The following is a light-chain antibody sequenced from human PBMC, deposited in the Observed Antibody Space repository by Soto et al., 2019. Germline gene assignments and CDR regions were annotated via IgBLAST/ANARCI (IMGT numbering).Light chain of an antibody. CDR1: SSNIGAGYD. J-gene: IGLJ3*02. V-gene: IGLV1-40*01. Sequence: QSVLTQPPSVSGAPGQRVIISCTGTSSNIGAGYDVHWYQQLPGKAPTLLIYSNNDRPSGVPDRFSGSKSGTSASLAITGLQADDEADYYCHSYDSSLSAVVFGGGTKLTVL. CDR2: SNN. CDR3: HSYDSSLSAVV.